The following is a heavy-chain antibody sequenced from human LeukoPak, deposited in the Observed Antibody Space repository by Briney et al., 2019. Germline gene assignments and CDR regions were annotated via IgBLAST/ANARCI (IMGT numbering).Heavy chain of an antibody. CDR3: GRDQKTMADGWPDS. CDR2: ISGYNAKT. J-gene: IGHJ4*02. V-gene: IGHV1-18*04. CDR1: VYTSTNYG. D-gene: IGHD4/OR15-4a*01. Sequence: ASVNLSCAASVYTSTNYGTAWGRQAPGQGPEWMGWISGYNAKTDYAPDFQDRVIMTTDTSTNTAYMELRILTSGDTAIYYCGRDQKTMADGWPDSWGQGTLVTVSA.